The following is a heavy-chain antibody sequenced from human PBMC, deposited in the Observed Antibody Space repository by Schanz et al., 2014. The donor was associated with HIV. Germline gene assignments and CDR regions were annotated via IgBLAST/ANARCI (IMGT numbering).Heavy chain of an antibody. CDR1: GFTFTNHA. V-gene: IGHV3-23*01. J-gene: IGHJ6*02. D-gene: IGHD3-16*01. CDR2: VIGSGVRT. Sequence: EVQMLESGGGSVQPGGSLRLSCAASGFTFTNHALSWVRQAPGRGLEWVSTVIGSGVRTIYADSVKGRFTISRDNSKNSLFLQMESLRAEDTAVYYCARDGGEVWGQGTTVTVSS. CDR3: ARDGGEV.